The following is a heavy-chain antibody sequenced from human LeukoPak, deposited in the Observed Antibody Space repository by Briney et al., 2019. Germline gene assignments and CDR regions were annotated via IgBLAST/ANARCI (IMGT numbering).Heavy chain of an antibody. CDR2: ISSSSSYI. J-gene: IGHJ2*01. V-gene: IGHV3-21*04. Sequence: GGSLRLSCAASGFTFSSYSMNWVRQAPGKGLEWVSSISSSSSYIYYADSVKGRFTISRDSSKNTLFLHMNTLRAEDTAIYYCAKDRTVGASYWYFDLWGRGTLVTVSS. CDR3: AKDRTVGASYWYFDL. CDR1: GFTFSSYS. D-gene: IGHD1-26*01.